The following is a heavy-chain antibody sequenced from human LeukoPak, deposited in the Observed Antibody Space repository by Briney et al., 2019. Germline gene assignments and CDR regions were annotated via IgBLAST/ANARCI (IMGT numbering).Heavy chain of an antibody. CDR2: INTYNGNT. Sequence: ASVKVSCKASGYTFSSYGISWVRQAPGQGLEWMGWINTYNGNTNYAQELQGRVSMTTDTSTSTAYMELRSLRSDDTAVYYCARDENSSGWSAFDIWGQGTMVTVSS. J-gene: IGHJ3*02. CDR1: GYTFSSYG. D-gene: IGHD6-19*01. CDR3: ARDENSSGWSAFDI. V-gene: IGHV1-18*04.